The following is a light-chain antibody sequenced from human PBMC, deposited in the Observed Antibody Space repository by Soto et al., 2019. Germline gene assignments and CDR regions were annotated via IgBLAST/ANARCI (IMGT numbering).Light chain of an antibody. CDR3: AAWDDSLNGYV. Sequence: QSVLNQPPSGYGTPGQSVTISCSGSSSNIGSNTVNWYQQLPGTAPKLLIYSNNQRPSGVPDRFSGSKSGTSASLAISGLQSEDEADYYCAAWDDSLNGYVFGTGTKFTV. V-gene: IGLV1-44*01. CDR2: SNN. CDR1: SSNIGSNT. J-gene: IGLJ1*01.